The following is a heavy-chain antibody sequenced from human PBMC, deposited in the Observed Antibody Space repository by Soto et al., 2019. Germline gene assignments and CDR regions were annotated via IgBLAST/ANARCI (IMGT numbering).Heavy chain of an antibody. V-gene: IGHV1-69*13. CDR3: ARDQIKSGSGSFPFDY. Sequence: SVKVSCKGSGGTFSSYSISWVRQAPRQGLEWMGGIIPIFGTANYAQKFQGRVTITADESTSTAYMELSSLRSEDTAVYYCARDQIKSGSGSFPFDYWGQGALVTVSS. J-gene: IGHJ4*02. CDR2: IIPIFGTA. CDR1: GGTFSSYS. D-gene: IGHD3-10*01.